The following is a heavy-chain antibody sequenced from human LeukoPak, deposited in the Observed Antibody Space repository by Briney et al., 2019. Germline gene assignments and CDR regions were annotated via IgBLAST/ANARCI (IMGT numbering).Heavy chain of an antibody. Sequence: SETLSLTCTVSGGSITTYYWSWIRQPPGKRLEWMGYIYYTGTTNYNPSFKSRVTISVDTSKNQFSLRVNSVPDADTAVYYCARLHYSKDGISRPSMDVWGRGTTVIVSS. CDR1: GGSITTYY. J-gene: IGHJ6*03. V-gene: IGHV4-59*08. CDR2: IYYTGTT. CDR3: ARLHYSKDGISRPSMDV. D-gene: IGHD4-11*01.